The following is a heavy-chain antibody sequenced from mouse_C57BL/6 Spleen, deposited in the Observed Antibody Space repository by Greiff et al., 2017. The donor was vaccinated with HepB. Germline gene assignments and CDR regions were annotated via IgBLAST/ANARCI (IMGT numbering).Heavy chain of an antibody. CDR3: ARFYYDYDDWYFDV. CDR2: INPNNGGT. Sequence: EVQLQQSGPELAKPGASVKISCKASGYTFTDYYMNWVKQSHGKSLEWIGDINPNNGGTSYNQKFKGKATLTVDKSSSTAYMELRSLTSEDSAVYYCARFYYDYDDWYFDVWGTGTTVTVSS. D-gene: IGHD2-4*01. J-gene: IGHJ1*03. V-gene: IGHV1-26*01. CDR1: GYTFTDYY.